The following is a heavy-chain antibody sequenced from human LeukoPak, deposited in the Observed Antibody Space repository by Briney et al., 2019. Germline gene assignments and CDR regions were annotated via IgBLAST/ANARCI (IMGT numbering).Heavy chain of an antibody. Sequence: GGSLRLSCAASGFTFNNAWMSWVRQAPGKGLEWVATIKDDGSDRYYVDSVKGRFTISRDNSKNTLYLQMNSLRAEDTAVYYCARDRGIAAAGGTYYYYGMDVWGQGTTVTVSS. J-gene: IGHJ6*02. CDR1: GFTFNNAW. V-gene: IGHV3-7*01. CDR3: ARDRGIAAAGGTYYYYGMDV. D-gene: IGHD6-13*01. CDR2: IKDDGSDR.